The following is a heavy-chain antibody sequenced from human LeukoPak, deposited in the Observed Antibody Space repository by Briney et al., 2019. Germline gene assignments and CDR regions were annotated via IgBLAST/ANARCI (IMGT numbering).Heavy chain of an antibody. CDR2: ISGSGGST. CDR1: GFTFSSYA. J-gene: IGHJ6*02. Sequence: GGSLRLSCAASGFTFSSYAMSWVRQAPGKGLEWVSAISGSGGSTYYADSVKGRFTISRDNSKNTLYLQMNSLRAEDTAVYYCAKAGSRDYDFWSASWYYYYYGMDVWGQGTTVTVSS. D-gene: IGHD3-3*01. V-gene: IGHV3-23*01. CDR3: AKAGSRDYDFWSASWYYYYYGMDV.